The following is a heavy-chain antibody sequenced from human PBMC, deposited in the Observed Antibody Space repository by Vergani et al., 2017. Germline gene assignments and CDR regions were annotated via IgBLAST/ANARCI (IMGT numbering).Heavy chain of an antibody. CDR3: GRGSDNYN. Sequence: EVQLLESGGDLVQPGGSLRLSCAASGFTFSSYAMSWVRQGHGQGLEWVSSIKNTGDSTHYADSVKGRFTISRYNSKHTLDLQMNSLRVENTAVYYCGRGSDNYNWGQGTLVTVSS. D-gene: IGHD5-24*01. CDR2: IKNTGDST. J-gene: IGHJ4*02. CDR1: GFTFSSYA. V-gene: IGHV3-23*01.